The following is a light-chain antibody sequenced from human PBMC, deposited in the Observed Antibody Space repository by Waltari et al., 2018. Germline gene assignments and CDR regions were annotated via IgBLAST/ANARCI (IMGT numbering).Light chain of an antibody. Sequence: QSALTQPRPVSGSPGPSVTIPCTGTSSDVGGYNYVSWYQQHPGKAPKLMIYDVSKRPSGVPDRFSGSKSGNTASLTISGLQAEDEADYYCCSYAGSYTFEVFGGGTKLTVL. V-gene: IGLV2-11*01. J-gene: IGLJ2*01. CDR3: CSYAGSYTFEV. CDR2: DVS. CDR1: SSDVGGYNY.